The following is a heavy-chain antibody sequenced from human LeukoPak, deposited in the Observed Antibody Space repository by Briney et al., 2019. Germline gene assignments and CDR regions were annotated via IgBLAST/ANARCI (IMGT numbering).Heavy chain of an antibody. Sequence: GAPTLFSPTHTLTLTSNSTGFARPAPGEGVGWVSAISGSGGSTYYADSVKGRFTISRDNSKNTLYLQMNSLRAEDTAVYYCARGENYYDRPDYWGQGTLVTVSS. J-gene: IGHJ4*02. CDR1: TLTLTSNS. CDR3: ARGENYYDRPDY. D-gene: IGHD3-22*01. CDR2: ISGSGGST. V-gene: IGHV3-23*01.